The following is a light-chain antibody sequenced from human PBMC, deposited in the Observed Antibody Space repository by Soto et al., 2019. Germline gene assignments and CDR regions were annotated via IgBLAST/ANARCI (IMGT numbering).Light chain of an antibody. J-gene: IGLJ1*01. Sequence: QSVLTQPRSVSGSPGQSVTISFTGTSSDVGGYNYVSWYQQHPGKAPKVLIYNVSKRPSGVPDRFSGSKSGNTASLTISGLQAEDEADYYCCSYAGIYPYVCGPGTKLTVL. CDR3: CSYAGIYPYV. V-gene: IGLV2-11*01. CDR2: NVS. CDR1: SSDVGGYNY.